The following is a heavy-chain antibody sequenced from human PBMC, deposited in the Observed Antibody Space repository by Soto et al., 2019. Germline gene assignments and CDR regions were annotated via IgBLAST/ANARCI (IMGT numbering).Heavy chain of an antibody. V-gene: IGHV1-69*01. CDR1: GGTFNNYA. Sequence: QVQLVQSGAEVKKPGSSVKVSCKASGGTFNNYAISWVRQAPGQGLEWMGGIIPIIGTADYAHKFQGRLAISADESPGTNFMELSSLRSEDKALYYCARGGVDVVATSDFDYWGQGTVVTVSS. J-gene: IGHJ4*02. CDR2: IIPIIGTA. CDR3: ARGGVDVVATSDFDY. D-gene: IGHD5-12*01.